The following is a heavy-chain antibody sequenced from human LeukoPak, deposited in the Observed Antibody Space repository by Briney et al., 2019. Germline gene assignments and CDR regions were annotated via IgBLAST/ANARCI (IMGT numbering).Heavy chain of an antibody. V-gene: IGHV5-51*01. J-gene: IGHJ5*02. CDR2: IYPADSDI. D-gene: IGHD2-15*01. CDR1: GYSITNYW. CDR3: ARQEYCSGGSCYTWFDP. Sequence: RGESPKISCKGSGYSITNYWIAWVRQMPGKGLEWMGIIYPADSDIRYSPSFQGQVTISADKSISTAYLQWSSLKASDTAMYYCARQEYCSGGSCYTWFDPWGQGTLVTVSS.